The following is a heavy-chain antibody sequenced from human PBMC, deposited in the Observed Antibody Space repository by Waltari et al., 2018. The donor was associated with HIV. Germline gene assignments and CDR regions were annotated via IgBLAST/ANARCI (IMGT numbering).Heavy chain of an antibody. Sequence: QVQLVQSGAEVKKPGASVKVSCKASGYTFTSYAMHWVRQAPGQRLEWMGWINAGNGNTKYSQKFQGRVTITRDTSASTAYMELSSLRSEDTAVYYCARGLSPVPSWFDPWGQGTLVTVSS. J-gene: IGHJ5*02. V-gene: IGHV1-3*01. D-gene: IGHD6-19*01. CDR3: ARGLSPVPSWFDP. CDR2: INAGNGNT. CDR1: GYTFTSYA.